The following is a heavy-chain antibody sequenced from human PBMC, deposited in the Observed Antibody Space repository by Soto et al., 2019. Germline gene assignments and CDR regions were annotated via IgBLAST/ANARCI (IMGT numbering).Heavy chain of an antibody. CDR3: ARERGYSGYELYYFDY. CDR2: IIPIFGTA. CDR1: GGTFSSYA. Sequence: GASVKVSCKASGGTFSSYAISWVRQAPGQGLEWMGGIIPIFGTANYAQKFQGRVTITADESMSTAYMELSSLRSEDTAVYYCARERGYSGYELYYFDYWGQGTLVTVSS. V-gene: IGHV1-69*13. D-gene: IGHD5-12*01. J-gene: IGHJ4*02.